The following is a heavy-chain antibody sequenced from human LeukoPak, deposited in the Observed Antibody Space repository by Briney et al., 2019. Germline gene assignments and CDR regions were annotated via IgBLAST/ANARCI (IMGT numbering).Heavy chain of an antibody. D-gene: IGHD2-2*01. J-gene: IGHJ3*02. CDR1: GGSISSYY. V-gene: IGHV4-59*01. CDR3: ARDSPETYCSSTSCYLRAFDI. CDR2: IYYSGRT. Sequence: PSETLSLTCTVSGGSISSYYWSWIRQPPGKGLEWVGYIYYSGRTNNNPSLKSRDTLSVDTSKNQFSLKLSSVTAAVTAVDYCARDSPETYCSSTSCYLRAFDIWGQGTMVTVSS.